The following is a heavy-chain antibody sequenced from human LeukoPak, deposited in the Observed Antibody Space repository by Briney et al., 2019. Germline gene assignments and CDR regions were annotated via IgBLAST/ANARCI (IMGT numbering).Heavy chain of an antibody. CDR2: ISYDGSEE. V-gene: IGHV3-30*12. Sequence: GGSLRLSCAASGFTFSNFGMHWVRQAPGEGLEWVASISYDGSEEFYADSVKGRFTISRDNAKNSLYLQMNSLRAEDTAVYYCARVPIAAAGPPGEEFELDHDAFDIWGQGTMVTVSS. J-gene: IGHJ3*02. D-gene: IGHD6-13*01. CDR1: GFTFSNFG. CDR3: ARVPIAAAGPPGEEFELDHDAFDI.